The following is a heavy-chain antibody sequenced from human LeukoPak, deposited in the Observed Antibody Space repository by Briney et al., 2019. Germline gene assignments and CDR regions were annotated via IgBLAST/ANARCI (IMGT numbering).Heavy chain of an antibody. D-gene: IGHD3-10*01. J-gene: IGHJ4*02. V-gene: IGHV3-23*01. Sequence: GGSLRLSCAASGFTFSSYAMNWVRQAPGKGLEWVSVISGSGGNTYYADSVKGRFTISRDNSKNTLYLQMNSLRVEDTAVYYCAKYLWFGELSAFDYWGQGTLVTVSS. CDR2: ISGSGGNT. CDR3: AKYLWFGELSAFDY. CDR1: GFTFSSYA.